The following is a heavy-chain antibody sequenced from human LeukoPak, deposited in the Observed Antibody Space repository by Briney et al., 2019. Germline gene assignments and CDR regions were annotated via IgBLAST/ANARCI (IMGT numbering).Heavy chain of an antibody. CDR2: IKQDGSER. D-gene: IGHD2-15*01. J-gene: IGHJ6*02. CDR1: GFTFSSYW. V-gene: IGHV3-7*01. CDR3: ASDCSGGSCYSGPPGV. Sequence: QTGGSLRLSCAASGFTFSSYWMSWVRQAPGKGLEWVANIKQDGSERYYVDSVKGRFTISRDNAKNSLYLQMNSLRAEDTAVYYCASDCSGGSCYSGPPGVWGQGTTVTVSS.